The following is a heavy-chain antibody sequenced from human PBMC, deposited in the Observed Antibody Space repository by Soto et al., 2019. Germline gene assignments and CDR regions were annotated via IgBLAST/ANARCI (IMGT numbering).Heavy chain of an antibody. CDR2: ISSSSSYT. Sequence: QVQLVESGGGLVKPGGSLRLSCAASGFTFSDYYMSWIRQAPGKGLEWVSYISSSSSYTNYADSVKGRFTISRDNAKNSLYLQMNRLRAEDTAVYYCARDLFYDSSGYYLGYWGQGTLVTVSS. D-gene: IGHD3-22*01. CDR1: GFTFSDYY. V-gene: IGHV3-11*06. J-gene: IGHJ4*02. CDR3: ARDLFYDSSGYYLGY.